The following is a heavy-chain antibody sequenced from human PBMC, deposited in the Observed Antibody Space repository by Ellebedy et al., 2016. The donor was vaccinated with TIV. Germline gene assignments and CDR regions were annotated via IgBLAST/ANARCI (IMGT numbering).Heavy chain of an antibody. Sequence: AASVKVSCKASGGTFSSYAISWVRQAPGQGLEWMGRIIPILGIANYAQKFQGRVTVTRDTSTSTVYMELSSLRSEDTAVFYCARARGVIAENFDFWGQGTLVTVSS. CDR1: GGTFSSYA. V-gene: IGHV1-69*04. CDR3: ARARGVIAENFDF. CDR2: IIPILGIA. D-gene: IGHD3-10*01. J-gene: IGHJ4*02.